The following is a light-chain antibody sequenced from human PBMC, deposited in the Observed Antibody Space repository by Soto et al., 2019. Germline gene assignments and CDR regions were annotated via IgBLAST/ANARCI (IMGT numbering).Light chain of an antibody. CDR2: LAS. V-gene: IGKV3D-11*03. CDR3: QQYGRSPLT. J-gene: IGKJ1*01. Sequence: EIVLTQSPATLSSFPGDRVTLSCRASQAVNTRLAWYQHRPGQAPRLLIYLASNRAAGVPARFSGSGSGTDFTLTISDVEPEDFAVYYCQQYGRSPLTFGQGTKVDIK. CDR1: QAVNTR.